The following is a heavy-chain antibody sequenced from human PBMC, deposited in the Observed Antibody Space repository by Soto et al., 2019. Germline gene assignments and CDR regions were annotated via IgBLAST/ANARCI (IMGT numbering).Heavy chain of an antibody. CDR2: INPSGGST. Sequence: ASVKVSCKASGYTFTSYYMHWVRQAPGQGLEWMGIINPSGGSTSYAQKFQGRVTMTRDTSTSTVYMELSSLRSEDTAVYYCAREVSSAGEEDRWGQGTLVTFSS. V-gene: IGHV1-46*01. CDR3: AREVSSAGEEDR. D-gene: IGHD6-6*01. J-gene: IGHJ4*02. CDR1: GYTFTSYY.